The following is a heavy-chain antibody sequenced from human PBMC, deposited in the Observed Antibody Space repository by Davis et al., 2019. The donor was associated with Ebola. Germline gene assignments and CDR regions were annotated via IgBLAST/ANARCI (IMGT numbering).Heavy chain of an antibody. CDR3: VPGTWI. V-gene: IGHV3-48*03. Sequence: GGSLRLSCEASGFIFSDYEMNWVRQTPGKGLEWVAFVGNSVDEIHYAASVKGRFTISRDNAKNSLYLQMNTLRVEDTAIYYCVPGTWIRGQGTLVTVSS. D-gene: IGHD5-18*01. CDR1: GFIFSDYE. CDR2: VGNSVDEI. J-gene: IGHJ4*02.